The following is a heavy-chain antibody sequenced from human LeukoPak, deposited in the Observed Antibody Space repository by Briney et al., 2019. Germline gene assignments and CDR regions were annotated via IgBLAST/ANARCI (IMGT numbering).Heavy chain of an antibody. Sequence: LRLSCAASGFTFGDYYMSWIRQPPGKGLEWIGYIYYSGSTYYNPPLKSRVTISVDTSKNQFSLKLSSVTAADTAVYYCARDTTDGDFFDYWGQGTLVTVSS. CDR2: IYYSGST. J-gene: IGHJ4*02. V-gene: IGHV4-30-4*08. D-gene: IGHD4-17*01. CDR3: ARDTTDGDFFDY. CDR1: GFTFGDYY.